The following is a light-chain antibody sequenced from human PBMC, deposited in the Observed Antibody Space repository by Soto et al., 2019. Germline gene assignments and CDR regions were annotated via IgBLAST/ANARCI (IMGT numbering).Light chain of an antibody. CDR2: LNSDGSH. V-gene: IGLV4-69*01. Sequence: QLVLTQSPSASASLGASVKLTCTLSSGHSSYAIAWHQQQPEKGPRYLMKLNSDGSHSKGDGIPDRFSGSSSGAERYLTIYRLQYEDEADYYCQTWGTGVWVFGGGTKLTVL. CDR3: QTWGTGVWV. J-gene: IGLJ3*02. CDR1: SGHSSYA.